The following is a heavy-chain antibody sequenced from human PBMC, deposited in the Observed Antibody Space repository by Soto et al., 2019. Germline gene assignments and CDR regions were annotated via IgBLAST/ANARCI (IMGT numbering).Heavy chain of an antibody. Sequence: PGESLKISCRTSGYRFTSYWIASVRQMPGKGLEWMGIIFPSDSDTRYSPSFQGQVTISADRYTSTVFLEWASLKASDTAVYFCAGKDKTGYFQWFVHWGQGTLVTVSS. CDR2: IFPSDSDT. CDR3: AGKDKTGYFQWFVH. CDR1: GYRFTSYW. D-gene: IGHD3-9*01. J-gene: IGHJ1*01. V-gene: IGHV5-51*01.